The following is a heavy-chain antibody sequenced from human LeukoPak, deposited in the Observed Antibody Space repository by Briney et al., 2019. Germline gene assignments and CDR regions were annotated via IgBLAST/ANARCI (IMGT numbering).Heavy chain of an antibody. V-gene: IGHV1-2*02. D-gene: IGHD2-2*01. J-gene: IGHJ4*02. Sequence: ASVKVSCKASGYTFTGYYMHWGRQAPGQGLEWMGWINPNSGGTNYAQKFQGRVTMTRDTSISTAYMELSRLRSDDTAVYYCARGHCSSTICRSSNHDYWGQGTLVTLSS. CDR2: INPNSGGT. CDR3: ARGHCSSTICRSSNHDY. CDR1: GYTFTGYY.